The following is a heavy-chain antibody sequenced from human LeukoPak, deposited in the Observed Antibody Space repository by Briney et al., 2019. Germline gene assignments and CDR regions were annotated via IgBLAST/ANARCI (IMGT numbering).Heavy chain of an antibody. J-gene: IGHJ4*02. Sequence: GGSLRLSCAASGFTFSSYAMHWVRQAPGKGLEWVAVISYDGSNKYYADSVQGRFTISRDNSKDTVSLQMSSLRDEDTAMYYCVRDLSGSYSFDSWGQGTLVTVSS. V-gene: IGHV3-30*03. CDR2: ISYDGSNK. CDR1: GFTFSSYA. D-gene: IGHD1-26*01. CDR3: VRDLSGSYSFDS.